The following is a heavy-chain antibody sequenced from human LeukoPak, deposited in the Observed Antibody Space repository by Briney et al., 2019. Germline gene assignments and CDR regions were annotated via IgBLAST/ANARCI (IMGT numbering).Heavy chain of an antibody. CDR2: INHSGST. J-gene: IGHJ5*02. V-gene: IGHV4-34*09. CDR1: GGSFSGYY. D-gene: IGHD3-10*01. CDR3: ARRPGSYYNSELPTAWSDP. Sequence: PSEALSLTCAVYGGSFSGYYWSWIRQPPGKGLEWIGEINHSGSTNYNPSLKSRVTISVDTSKNQFSLKLSSVTAADTAVYYCARRPGSYYNSELPTAWSDPWGHETPVTV.